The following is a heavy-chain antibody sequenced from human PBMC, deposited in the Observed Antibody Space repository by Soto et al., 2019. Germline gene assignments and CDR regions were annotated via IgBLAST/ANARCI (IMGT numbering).Heavy chain of an antibody. CDR2: FSGTAGGT. J-gene: IGHJ4*02. D-gene: IGHD6-6*01. Sequence: EVQLLESGGDLVHPGGSLRLSCAASGFSFDNFGMSWVRQAPGKGLEWVSGFSGTAGGTYYADSVKGRFTISRDSSKNTVYLQMNSLRAEDTAVYYCARDSGMTPRPGDDWSQGTQVTVSS. CDR3: ARDSGMTPRPGDD. CDR1: GFSFDNFG. V-gene: IGHV3-23*01.